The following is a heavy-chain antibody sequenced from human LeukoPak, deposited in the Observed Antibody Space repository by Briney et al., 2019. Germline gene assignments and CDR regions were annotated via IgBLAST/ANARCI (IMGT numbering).Heavy chain of an antibody. CDR1: GGSISSTNYY. Sequence: SETLSLTCTVSGGSISSTNYYWGWVRQPPGKGLEWIGSIYYSGSTYYNPSLKSRVTVSVDTSKNQFSLRLSSVTAADTAVYYCASHRVRFYLDYWGQGTLVTVSS. J-gene: IGHJ4*02. CDR3: ASHRVRFYLDY. V-gene: IGHV4-39*07. CDR2: IYYSGST. D-gene: IGHD3-3*01.